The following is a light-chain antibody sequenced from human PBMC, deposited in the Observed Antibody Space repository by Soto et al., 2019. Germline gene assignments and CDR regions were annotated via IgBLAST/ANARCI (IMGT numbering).Light chain of an antibody. Sequence: SYELTQPPSVSVSPGQTARITCSGDAVPKKNAYWYQQRSGQAPVLVIYGDNKRPSGIPERFSVSSSGTVATLTISGAQVEDEADYFCYSTDSSNSRGVFGGGTKLTVL. J-gene: IGLJ2*01. CDR2: GDN. V-gene: IGLV3-10*01. CDR3: YSTDSSNSRGV. CDR1: AVPKKN.